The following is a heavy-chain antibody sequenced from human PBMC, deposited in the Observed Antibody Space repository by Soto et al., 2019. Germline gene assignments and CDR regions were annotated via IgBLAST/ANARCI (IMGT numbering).Heavy chain of an antibody. CDR1: GYTFTGYY. CDR2: INPNSGGT. V-gene: IGHV1-2*02. Sequence: ASVKVSCKASGYTFTGYYMHWVRQAPGQGLEWMGWINPNSGGTNYAQKFQGRVTMTRDTSISTAYMELSRLRSDDTTVYYCAMTPDSRTGRFDPWGQGTLVTVSS. J-gene: IGHJ5*02. D-gene: IGHD6-13*01. CDR3: AMTPDSRTGRFDP.